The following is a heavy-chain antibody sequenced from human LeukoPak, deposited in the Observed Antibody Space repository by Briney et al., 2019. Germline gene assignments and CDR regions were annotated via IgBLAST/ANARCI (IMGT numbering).Heavy chain of an antibody. CDR1: GGTFTIYA. CDR3: MPWLRLRSNRYFDL. Sequence: GASVSVSFTASGGTFTIYAISWVRQAPGQGLGWVGGIIRILGIANYAQKFQGRVTITADKSTSTDYMELSSLRSEDTAVYYCMPWLRLRSNRYFDLCGRGTLVTVSS. J-gene: IGHJ2*01. D-gene: IGHD5-12*01. V-gene: IGHV1-69*10. CDR2: IIRILGIA.